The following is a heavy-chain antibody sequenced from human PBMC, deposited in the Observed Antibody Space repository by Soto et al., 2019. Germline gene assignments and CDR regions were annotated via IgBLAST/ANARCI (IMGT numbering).Heavy chain of an antibody. CDR2: FDPEDGET. Sequence: ASVKVSCKVSGYTLTELSMHWVRQAPGKGLEWMGGFDPEDGETIYAQKFQGRVTMTEDTSTDTAYMELSSLRSEDTAVYYCATSGYCSGGSCYSAYYYYYMDVWGKGTTVTVSS. CDR1: GYTLTELS. D-gene: IGHD2-15*01. V-gene: IGHV1-24*01. CDR3: ATSGYCSGGSCYSAYYYYYMDV. J-gene: IGHJ6*03.